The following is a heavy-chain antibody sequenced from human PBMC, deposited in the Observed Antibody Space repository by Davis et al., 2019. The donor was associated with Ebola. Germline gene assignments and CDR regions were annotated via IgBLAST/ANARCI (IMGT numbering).Heavy chain of an antibody. CDR1: GYIFTDFY. Sequence: ASVKVSCKTSGYIFTDFYVQWVRQAPGQGLEWMGWVNPNSGDTKYAQKFQGRVTMTRDTAISTGYMELTRLTSDDTAVYFCAILDSGTYPHPFDYWGQGTLVTVTS. D-gene: IGHD1-26*01. CDR2: VNPNSGDT. J-gene: IGHJ4*02. CDR3: AILDSGTYPHPFDY. V-gene: IGHV1-2*02.